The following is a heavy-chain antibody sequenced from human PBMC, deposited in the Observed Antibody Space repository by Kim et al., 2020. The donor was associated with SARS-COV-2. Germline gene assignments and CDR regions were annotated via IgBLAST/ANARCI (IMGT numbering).Heavy chain of an antibody. Sequence: GGSLRLSCAVFGFTFSDHYMDWVRQAPGKGLEWVGRTRKKANSYTTEYAASVKGRFTISRDDSKNSLYLQMNSLKTEDTAVYYCARVSSRFSFDCWGQGT. CDR2: TRKKANSYTT. CDR3: ARVSSRFSFDC. V-gene: IGHV3-72*01. J-gene: IGHJ4*02. CDR1: GFTFSDHY. D-gene: IGHD3-3*01.